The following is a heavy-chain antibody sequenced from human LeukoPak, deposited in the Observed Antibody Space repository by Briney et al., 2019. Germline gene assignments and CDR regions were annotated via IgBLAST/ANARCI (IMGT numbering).Heavy chain of an antibody. CDR2: INHSGST. D-gene: IGHD3-3*01. CDR1: GGSFSGYY. CDR3: ATAVAIFGVVIMDY. J-gene: IGHJ4*02. Sequence: SETLSLTCAVYGGSFSGYYWSWIRQPPGKGPEWIGEINHSGSTNYNPSLKSRVTISVDTSKNQFSLKLSSVTAADTAVYYCATAVAIFGVVIMDYWGQGTLVTVSS. V-gene: IGHV4-34*01.